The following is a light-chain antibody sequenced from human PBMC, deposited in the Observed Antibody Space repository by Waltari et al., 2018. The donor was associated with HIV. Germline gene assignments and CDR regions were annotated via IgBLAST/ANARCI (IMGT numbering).Light chain of an antibody. V-gene: IGLV2-8*01. J-gene: IGLJ1*01. CDR2: EVS. CDR1: SSNVGGYNY. Sequence: QSALTQPPSASGSPGQSVTISCTGTSSNVGGYNYVAWYQQHPGKAPKLVIYEVSKRPSVVPDRFSGFKSGNTASLTVYGLQPEDEADYYCSSYAGSNNFVFGTGTKVTVL. CDR3: SSYAGSNNFV.